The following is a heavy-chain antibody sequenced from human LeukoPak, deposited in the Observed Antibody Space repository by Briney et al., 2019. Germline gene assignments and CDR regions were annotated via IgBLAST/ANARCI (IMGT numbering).Heavy chain of an antibody. J-gene: IGHJ4*02. CDR3: ARDYYDSSGYWGY. CDR1: GGTFSSYA. CDR2: IIPIFGTA. Sequence: GASVEVSCKASGGTFSSYAISWVRQAPGQGLEWMGGIIPIFGTANYAQKFQGRVTITADESTSTAYMELSSLRSEETAVYYCARDYYDSSGYWGYWGQGTLVTVSS. D-gene: IGHD3-22*01. V-gene: IGHV1-69*13.